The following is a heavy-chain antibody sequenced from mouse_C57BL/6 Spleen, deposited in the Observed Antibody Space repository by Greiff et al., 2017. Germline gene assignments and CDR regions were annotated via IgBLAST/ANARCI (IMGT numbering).Heavy chain of an antibody. V-gene: IGHV5-17*01. J-gene: IGHJ1*03. CDR3: ARGGYYWYSDV. Sequence: EVMLVESGGGLVKPGGSLKLSCAASGFTFSDYGMHWVRQAPEKGLEWVAYISSGSSTIYYADTVKGRFTISRDNAKNTLFLQMTSLRSEDTAMYYCARGGYYWYSDVWGTGTTVTVSS. D-gene: IGHD2-2*01. CDR2: ISSGSSTI. CDR1: GFTFSDYG.